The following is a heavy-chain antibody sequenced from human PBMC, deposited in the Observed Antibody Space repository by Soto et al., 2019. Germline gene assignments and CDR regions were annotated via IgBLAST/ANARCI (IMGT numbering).Heavy chain of an antibody. CDR1: GYSINSDDY. CDR3: ARVGPWVPYYYDSSPYTFENWFDP. CDR2: IYHSVST. J-gene: IGHJ5*02. D-gene: IGHD3-22*01. Sequence: SETLSLTCTVSGYSINSDDYWGWIRQPPGKGLEWIASIYHSVSTFYNPSLRSRVTISIDTSKNQFSLILNSVTAADTAVYYCARVGPWVPYYYDSSPYTFENWFDPWGQGTLVTVSS. V-gene: IGHV4-38-2*02.